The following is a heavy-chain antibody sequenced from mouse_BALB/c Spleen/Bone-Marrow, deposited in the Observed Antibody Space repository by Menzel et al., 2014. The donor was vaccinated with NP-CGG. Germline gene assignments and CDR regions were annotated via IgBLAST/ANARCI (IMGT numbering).Heavy chain of an antibody. V-gene: IGHV1-26*01. CDR3: ARKAFYGNYVGY. J-gene: IGHJ2*01. D-gene: IGHD2-10*01. Sequence: VQLKQSGPELVKPGASVKMSCKASGYTFTDYYMKWVKQGHGKSLEWIGDINPNNGGTSYNQKFKGKATLTVDKSSSTAYMQLNSLTSEDSAVYYCARKAFYGNYVGYWGQGTTLTVSS. CDR2: INPNNGGT. CDR1: GYTFTDYY.